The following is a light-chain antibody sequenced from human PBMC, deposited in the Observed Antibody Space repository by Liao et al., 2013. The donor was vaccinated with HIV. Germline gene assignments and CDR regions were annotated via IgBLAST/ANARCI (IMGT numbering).Light chain of an antibody. CDR2: QDT. V-gene: IGLV3-1*01. CDR3: QVWDRSGDHWV. CDR1: KLGDEY. Sequence: SYELTQPPSVSVSPGQTASITCSGDKLGDEYASWYQQKPGQSPVLVIYQDTRRPSGIPERFSGSNSGDTATLTISRVEAGDEADYYCQVWDRSGDHWVFGGGTKLTVL. J-gene: IGLJ3*02.